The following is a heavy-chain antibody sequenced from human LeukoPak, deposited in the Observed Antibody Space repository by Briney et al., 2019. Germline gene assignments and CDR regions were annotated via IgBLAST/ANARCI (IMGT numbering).Heavy chain of an antibody. CDR3: AKDRDSSWYSGCFDY. CDR1: GFTFTSYG. Sequence: GGSLRLSCAASGFTFTSYGIHWVRQAPGKGLEWVAVISYDGTYKYYAGSVKGRFTISRDDSKNTLYLQTNSLRAEDTAVYYCAKDRDSSWYSGCFDYWGQGTLVTVSS. D-gene: IGHD6-13*01. J-gene: IGHJ4*02. CDR2: ISYDGTYK. V-gene: IGHV3-30*18.